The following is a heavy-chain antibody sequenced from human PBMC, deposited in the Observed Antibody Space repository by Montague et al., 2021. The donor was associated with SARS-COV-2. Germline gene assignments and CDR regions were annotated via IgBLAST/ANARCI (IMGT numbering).Heavy chain of an antibody. D-gene: IGHD5-18*01. V-gene: IGHV4-39*01. J-gene: IGHJ3*01. CDR1: GGSISNSIYY. Sequence: SETLSLTCTVSGGSISNSIYYWGWIRQPPGKGLEWIGSIYYNGSTYYNLSLKSRVTISMNTSNNQFFLKLTSVTAADTAVYYCARPGRGYSYGLDAFEVWGQGTMVTVSS. CDR2: IYYNGST. CDR3: ARPGRGYSYGLDAFEV.